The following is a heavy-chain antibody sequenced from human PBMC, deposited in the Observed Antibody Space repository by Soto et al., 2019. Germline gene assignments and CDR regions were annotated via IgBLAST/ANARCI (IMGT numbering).Heavy chain of an antibody. V-gene: IGHV3-20*01. CDR3: ASIGYCSSTSCHYGAFDI. CDR1: GFTFDDYG. CDR2: INWNGGST. J-gene: IGHJ3*02. D-gene: IGHD2-2*01. Sequence: AGGSLRLSCAASGFTFDDYGMSWVRQAPGKGLEWVSGINWNGGSTGYADSVKGRFTISRDNAKNSLYLQMNSLRAEDTALYHCASIGYCSSTSCHYGAFDIWGQGTMVTVSS.